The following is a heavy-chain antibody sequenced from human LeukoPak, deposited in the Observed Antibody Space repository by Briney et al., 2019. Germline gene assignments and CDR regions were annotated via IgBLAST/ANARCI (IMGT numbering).Heavy chain of an antibody. J-gene: IGHJ4*02. CDR3: SRGHYGPDY. CDR1: GFVYSGSS. CDR2: IQRDGSSP. V-gene: IGHV3-74*01. D-gene: IGHD3-16*01. Sequence: PGGSLRLSCTASGFVYSGSSMHWVRQAPGKGLEWVSGIQRDGSSPTYADSVKGRFTISRDNAKGSVYLQVNILRAEDTAVYYCSRGHYGPDYWGQGTLVTVSS.